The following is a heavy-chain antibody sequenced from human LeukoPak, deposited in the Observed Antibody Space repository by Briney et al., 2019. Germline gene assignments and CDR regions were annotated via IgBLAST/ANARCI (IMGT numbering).Heavy chain of an antibody. CDR1: GFTFSSYG. D-gene: IGHD1-14*01. CDR3: AKDSPKSGTAV. J-gene: IGHJ6*04. Sequence: GGTLRLSCAASGFTFSSYGMSWVRQAPGKGLEWVSAISGSGGGTYYADSVKGRFTISRDNSKNTLYLQMNSLRAEDTAVYYCAKDSPKSGTAVWGKGTTVTISS. V-gene: IGHV3-23*01. CDR2: ISGSGGGT.